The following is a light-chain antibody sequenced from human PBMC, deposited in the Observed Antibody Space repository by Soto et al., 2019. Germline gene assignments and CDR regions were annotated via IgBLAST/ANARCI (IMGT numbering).Light chain of an antibody. Sequence: EIVLTQSPATLSLSPGERATLSCRASQSISSFLAWYQQKPGQAPRLLIYGASNRATGIPARFSGSGSGTDFTLTISSLEPEDFAVYYCQHYNYWPPKTFGQGTKVDIK. V-gene: IGKV3-11*01. CDR3: QHYNYWPPKT. CDR1: QSISSF. CDR2: GAS. J-gene: IGKJ1*01.